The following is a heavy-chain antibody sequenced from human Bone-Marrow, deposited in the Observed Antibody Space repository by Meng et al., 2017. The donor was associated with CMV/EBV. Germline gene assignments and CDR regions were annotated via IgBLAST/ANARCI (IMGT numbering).Heavy chain of an antibody. D-gene: IGHD6-13*01. J-gene: IGHJ4*02. CDR3: ARVSDGKQQLVRTYYFDY. CDR1: GGSISSYY. CDR2: IYTSGST. V-gene: IGHV4-4*07. Sequence: SETLSLTCTVSGGSISSYYWSWIRQPAGKGLEWIGRIYTSGSTNYNPSLKSRVTISVDTSKNQFSLKLSSVTAADTAVYYCARVSDGKQQLVRTYYFDYWGQGTLVTVSS.